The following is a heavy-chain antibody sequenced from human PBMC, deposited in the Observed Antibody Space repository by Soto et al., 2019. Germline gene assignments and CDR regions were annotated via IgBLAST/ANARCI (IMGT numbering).Heavy chain of an antibody. V-gene: IGHV4-59*01. CDR3: ARDSPAAGYCSGGSCFIL. CDR2: IYYSGST. D-gene: IGHD2-15*01. Sequence: PSETLSLTCTVSGGSISSYYWSWIRQPPGKGLEWIGYIYYSGSTNYNPSLKSRVTISVDTSKNQFSLKLSSVTAADTAVYYCARDSPAAGYCSGGSCFILWGQGTLVTVSS. J-gene: IGHJ4*02. CDR1: GGSISSYY.